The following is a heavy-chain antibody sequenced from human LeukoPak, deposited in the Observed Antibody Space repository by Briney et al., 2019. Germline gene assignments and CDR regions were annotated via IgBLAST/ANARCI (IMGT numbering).Heavy chain of an antibody. J-gene: IGHJ6*02. CDR3: ARYPSYDILTGYSDYYGMDV. CDR1: GGSISSYY. D-gene: IGHD3-9*01. Sequence: SETLSLTCTVSGGSISSYYWTWIRQPPGKGLEWIGYVYYSGSTNYNPSLKSRVTISVDTSKNQFSLKLSSVTAADTAVYYCARYPSYDILTGYSDYYGMDVWGQGTTVTVSS. V-gene: IGHV4-59*01. CDR2: VYYSGST.